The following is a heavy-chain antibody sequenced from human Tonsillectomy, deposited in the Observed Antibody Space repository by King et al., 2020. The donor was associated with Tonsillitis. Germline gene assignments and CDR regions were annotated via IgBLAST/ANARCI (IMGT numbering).Heavy chain of an antibody. Sequence: QLQESGPGLVKPSETLSLTCTVSGGSISSSSYYWGWIRQPPGKGLEWIGSIYYSGTTYYNSSLKCRVTISVDTSKNQFSLKLSSVTAADTAGYYCARHDDYYDSSCYYPCFDYWGQGTLVTVSS. J-gene: IGHJ4*02. D-gene: IGHD3-22*01. CDR1: GGSISSSSYY. CDR3: ARHDDYYDSSCYYPCFDY. CDR2: IYYSGTT. V-gene: IGHV4-39*01.